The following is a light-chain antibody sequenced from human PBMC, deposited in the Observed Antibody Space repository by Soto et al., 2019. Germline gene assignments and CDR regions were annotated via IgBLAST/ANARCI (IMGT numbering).Light chain of an antibody. Sequence: DIQMTQSPSSGSASVGDRVTITCRASQGISSWLAWYQQKPGKAPKLLIYAAYSLQSGVPYRLSGSGSGTDLPLTISSMQHEDFANYYCQKYHSGSRKFGQGTKVDIK. V-gene: IGKV1-12*01. CDR3: QKYHSGSRK. J-gene: IGKJ1*01. CDR1: QGISSW. CDR2: AAY.